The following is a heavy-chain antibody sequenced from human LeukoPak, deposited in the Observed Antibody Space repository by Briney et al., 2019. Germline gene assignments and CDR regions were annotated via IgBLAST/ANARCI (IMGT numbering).Heavy chain of an antibody. D-gene: IGHD5-18*01. J-gene: IGHJ2*01. CDR3: ARSGYSYGYYYFDL. CDR2: IYYSGST. Sequence: SETLSLTCAVYGGSFSGYYSSWIRQPPGKGLEWIGYIYYSGSTNYNPSLKSRVTVSVDTSKNQFSLKLTSVTAADTAVYYCARSGYSYGYYYFDLWGRGTLVTVSS. V-gene: IGHV4-59*01. CDR1: GGSFSGYY.